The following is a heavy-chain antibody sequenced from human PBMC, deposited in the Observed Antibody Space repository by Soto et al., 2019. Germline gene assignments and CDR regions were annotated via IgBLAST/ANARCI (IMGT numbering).Heavy chain of an antibody. CDR1: GFTFSGSA. D-gene: IGHD3-10*01. J-gene: IGHJ2*01. V-gene: IGHV3-73*01. CDR2: IRSKANNYAT. Sequence: EVQLLESGGGLAQPGGSLKLSCAASGFTFSGSALHWVRQASGTGLEWVGRIRSKANNYATEYGASVTGRFTISRDEAKNTAYLQMNSLKTEDTAVYDCTRLAYYYALHFDLWGRGTLVTVSS. CDR3: TRLAYYYALHFDL.